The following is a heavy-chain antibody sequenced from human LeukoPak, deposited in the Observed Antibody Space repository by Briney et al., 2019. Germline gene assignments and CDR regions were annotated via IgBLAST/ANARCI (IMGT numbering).Heavy chain of an antibody. Sequence: SVKVSCKASGGTFSSYAISWVRQAPGQGLEWMGGIIPIFGTANYAQKFQGRVTITADESTSTAYMELSSLRSEDTAVYYCAGQAYCSGTSCYPFDYWGQGTLVTVSS. V-gene: IGHV1-69*01. CDR2: IIPIFGTA. D-gene: IGHD2-2*01. CDR1: GGTFSSYA. J-gene: IGHJ4*02. CDR3: AGQAYCSGTSCYPFDY.